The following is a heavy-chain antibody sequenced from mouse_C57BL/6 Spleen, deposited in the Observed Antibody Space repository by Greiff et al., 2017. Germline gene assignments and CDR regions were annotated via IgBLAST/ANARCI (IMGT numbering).Heavy chain of an antibody. Sequence: DVKLVESGGGLVKPGGSLKLSCAASGFTFSDYGMHWVRQAPEKGLEWVAYISSGSSTIYYADTVKGRFTISRDNAKNTLFLQMTRLRSEDTAMYYCARHDWDVGGYAMDCWGQGTSVTVSS. D-gene: IGHD4-1*01. J-gene: IGHJ4*01. CDR1: GFTFSDYG. CDR3: ARHDWDVGGYAMDC. V-gene: IGHV5-17*01. CDR2: ISSGSSTI.